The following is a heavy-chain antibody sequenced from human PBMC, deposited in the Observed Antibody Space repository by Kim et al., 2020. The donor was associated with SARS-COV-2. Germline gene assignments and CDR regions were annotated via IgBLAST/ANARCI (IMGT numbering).Heavy chain of an antibody. V-gene: IGHV1-69*13. CDR3: ARGRRYCSGGSCYSGWFDP. D-gene: IGHD2-15*01. CDR2: IIPIFGTA. Sequence: SVKVSCKASGGTFSSYAISWVRQAPGQGLEWMGGIIPIFGTANYAQKFQGRVTITADESTSTAYMELSSLRSEDTAVYYCARGRRYCSGGSCYSGWFDPWGQGTLVTVSS. CDR1: GGTFSSYA. J-gene: IGHJ5*02.